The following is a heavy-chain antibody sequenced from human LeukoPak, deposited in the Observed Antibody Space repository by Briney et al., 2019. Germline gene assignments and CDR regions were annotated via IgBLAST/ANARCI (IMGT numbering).Heavy chain of an antibody. J-gene: IGHJ4*02. CDR1: GGSFSGYY. Sequence: SETLSLTCAVCGGSFSGYYWSWIRQPPGKGLEWIGEINHSGSTNYNPSLKSRVTISVDTSKNQFSLKLSSVTAADTAVYYCARFLGYCGSTSCSLSSYFDYWGQGTLVTVSS. CDR2: INHSGST. V-gene: IGHV4-34*01. CDR3: ARFLGYCGSTSCSLSSYFDY. D-gene: IGHD2-2*01.